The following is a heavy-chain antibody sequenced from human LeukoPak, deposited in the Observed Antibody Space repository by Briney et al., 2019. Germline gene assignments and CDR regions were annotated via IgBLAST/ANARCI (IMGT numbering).Heavy chain of an antibody. Sequence: PSETLSLTCTVSGGSISSGLYYWSWIRQPAGKGLEWIGRIYTSGSTNYNPSLKSRVTMSVDTSKNQFSLKLSSVTAADTAVYYCARGPRVGYYDSSGYYHYYYYMDVWGKGTTVTISS. CDR2: IYTSGST. CDR1: GGSISSGLYY. D-gene: IGHD3-22*01. CDR3: ARGPRVGYYDSSGYYHYYYYMDV. J-gene: IGHJ6*03. V-gene: IGHV4-61*02.